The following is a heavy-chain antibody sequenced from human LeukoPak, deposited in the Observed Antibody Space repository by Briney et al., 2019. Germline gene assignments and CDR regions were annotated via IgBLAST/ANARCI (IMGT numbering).Heavy chain of an antibody. D-gene: IGHD6-13*01. CDR2: TYYTSKWIT. J-gene: IGHJ6*02. V-gene: IGHV6-1*01. Sequence: SQTLSLTCAISGDSVSSTTTAWNWIRQSPLRGLEWLGRTYYTSKWITDYAVSVKGRITVNPNTSNNQFSLQLNSVTPEDTAVYYCARGYWAYGMDVWGPGTTVTVSS. CDR1: GDSVSSTTTA. CDR3: ARGYWAYGMDV.